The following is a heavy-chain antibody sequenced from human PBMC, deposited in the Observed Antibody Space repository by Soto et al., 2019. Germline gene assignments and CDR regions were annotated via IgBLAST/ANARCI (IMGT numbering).Heavy chain of an antibody. CDR1: GRSISRSNW. Sequence: QVQLQESGPGLVKPSGTLSLTCAVSGRSISRSNWWSWVRQPPGKGLEWIGEIYHSGSTNYNPSLKSRVTISVDKSKNQFSLKLSSVTAAETAVYYCARMGSNYAGYYYGMDVWGQGTTVTVSS. J-gene: IGHJ6*02. CDR2: IYHSGST. CDR3: ARMGSNYAGYYYGMDV. D-gene: IGHD4-4*01. V-gene: IGHV4-4*02.